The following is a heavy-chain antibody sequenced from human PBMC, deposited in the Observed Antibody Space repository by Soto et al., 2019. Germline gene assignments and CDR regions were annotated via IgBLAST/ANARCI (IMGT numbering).Heavy chain of an antibody. CDR3: GRGEDVVLYYYMDV. D-gene: IGHD3-10*02. Sequence: QAQLVESGGGLVKPGGSLTLSCAVSGFKVSDYYMSWIRQAPGKGLDWVSMISRSGNTIHYADSVKGRFTISKDNAKNSLYLQMTSLSPEDTAVYYCGRGEDVVLYYYMDVWGKGTTVTVS. V-gene: IGHV3-11*01. CDR2: ISRSGNTI. J-gene: IGHJ6*03. CDR1: GFKVSDYY.